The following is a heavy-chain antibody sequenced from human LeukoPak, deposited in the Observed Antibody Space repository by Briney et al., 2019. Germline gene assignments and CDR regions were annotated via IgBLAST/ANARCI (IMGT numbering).Heavy chain of an antibody. Sequence: GGSLRLSCAASGFTFSSYAMDWVRQAPGKGLEWVAVISYDGSNKYYADSVKGRFTISRDNSRNTLYLQMNSLRAEDAAVYYCARGLSGDDAFDIWGQGTMVTVSS. V-gene: IGHV3-30-3*01. CDR2: ISYDGSNK. J-gene: IGHJ3*02. D-gene: IGHD2/OR15-2a*01. CDR1: GFTFSSYA. CDR3: ARGLSGDDAFDI.